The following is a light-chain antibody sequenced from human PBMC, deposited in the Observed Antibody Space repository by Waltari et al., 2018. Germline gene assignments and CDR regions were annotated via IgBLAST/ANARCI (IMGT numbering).Light chain of an antibody. CDR2: YKSDSEK. V-gene: IGLV5-37*01. CDR3: MFWPNNVWV. Sequence: QPVLTQPPSSSASPGDSARLTCTLPSDINVGDFIIYWYQQKPGSPPRFLLYYKSDSEKPQGSGGPSRFSGSKDASANAGILVISGLQSEDEADYYCMFWPNNVWVFGGGTKLTVL. CDR1: SDINVGDFI. J-gene: IGLJ3*02.